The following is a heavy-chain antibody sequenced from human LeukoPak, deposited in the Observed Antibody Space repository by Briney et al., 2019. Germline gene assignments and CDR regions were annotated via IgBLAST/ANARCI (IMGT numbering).Heavy chain of an antibody. CDR1: GGTFSSYA. Sequence: SVKVSCKASGGTFSSYAISWVRQAPGQGLEWMGGIIPIFGTANYAQKFQGRVTITTDESTSTAYMELSNLRSEDTAVYYCARLGSAQLVHNAFDIWGQGTMVTVSS. D-gene: IGHD6-6*01. CDR2: IIPIFGTA. CDR3: ARLGSAQLVHNAFDI. J-gene: IGHJ3*02. V-gene: IGHV1-69*05.